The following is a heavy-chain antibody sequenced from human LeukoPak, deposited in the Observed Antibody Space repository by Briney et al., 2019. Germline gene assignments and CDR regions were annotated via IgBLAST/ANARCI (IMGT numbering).Heavy chain of an antibody. CDR1: GFTFSSYG. CDR2: ISGSGSGGST. J-gene: IGHJ4*02. D-gene: IGHD3-3*01. V-gene: IGHV3-23*01. Sequence: PGGSLRLSCAASGFTFSSYGMSWVRQAPGKGLEWVSSISGSGSGGSTYYADSVKGRFTISRDNSKNTLYLQMNSLRAEDTAVYYCARDRLPSHQDDFDYWGQGTLVTVSS. CDR3: ARDRLPSHQDDFDY.